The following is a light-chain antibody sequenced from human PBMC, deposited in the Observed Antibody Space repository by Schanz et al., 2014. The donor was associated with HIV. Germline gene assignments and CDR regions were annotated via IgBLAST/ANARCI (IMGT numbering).Light chain of an antibody. V-gene: IGKV3-11*01. Sequence: EIGLTQSPATLSLSPGERAILSCRARQSVGTYLAWYQQRPGQAPRLLIYGASSRATGIPDRFSGSGSGTDFTLTISRLEPEDFAVYYCQQCSNSPLTFGGGTKVEIK. J-gene: IGKJ4*01. CDR2: GAS. CDR3: QQCSNSPLT. CDR1: QSVGTY.